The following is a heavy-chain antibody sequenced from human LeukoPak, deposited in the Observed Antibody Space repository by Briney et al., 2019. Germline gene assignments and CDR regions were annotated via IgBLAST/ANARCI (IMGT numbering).Heavy chain of an antibody. Sequence: GGSLRLSCAASGFTFSSYGMHWVRQAPGKGLEWVAVISYDGSNKYYADSVKGRFTISRDNSKNTLYLQMNSLRAEDTAVYYCAKLGTYCSSTSCYDYWGQGTLVTVSS. J-gene: IGHJ4*02. CDR3: AKLGTYCSSTSCYDY. CDR2: ISYDGSNK. D-gene: IGHD2-2*01. V-gene: IGHV3-30*18. CDR1: GFTFSSYG.